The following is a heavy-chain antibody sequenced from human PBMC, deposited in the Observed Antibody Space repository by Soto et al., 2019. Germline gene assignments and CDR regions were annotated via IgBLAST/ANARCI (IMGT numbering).Heavy chain of an antibody. CDR2: IIPIFGTA. V-gene: IGHV1-69*06. D-gene: IGHD6-19*01. Sequence: SVKFSCKASVGTFSSYAISWVRQAPGQGLEWMGGIIPIFGTANYAQKFQGRVTITADKSTSTAYMELSSLRSEDTAVYYCARENSSGWYGFDWGQGTLVTVSS. J-gene: IGHJ4*02. CDR3: ARENSSGWYGFD. CDR1: VGTFSSYA.